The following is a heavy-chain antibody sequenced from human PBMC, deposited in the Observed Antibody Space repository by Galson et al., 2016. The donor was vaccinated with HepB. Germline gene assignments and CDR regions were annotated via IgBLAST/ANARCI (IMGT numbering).Heavy chain of an antibody. V-gene: IGHV4-4*08. CDR3: AAGMGATFYS. CDR2: VFTTRDT. CDR1: GGSMSGYY. J-gene: IGHJ5*02. D-gene: IGHD1-26*01. Sequence: SETLSLTCAVSGGSMSGYYWSWVRQFPGTGLEWIGYVFTTRDTHHSPSLSNRASITIDTSKRQFSLNLTSVSAADTAVYFCAAGMGATFYSWGQGIVVTVAS.